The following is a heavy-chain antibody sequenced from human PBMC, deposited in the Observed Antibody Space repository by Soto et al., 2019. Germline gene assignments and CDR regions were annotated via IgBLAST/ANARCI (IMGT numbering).Heavy chain of an antibody. Sequence: SVKVSCKASGGTFSSYAISWVRQAPGQGLEWMGGIIPIFGTANYAQKFQGRVTITADESTSTAYMELSSLRSEDTAVYYCARDRDGDYDLDYWGQGXLVTVSS. CDR3: ARDRDGDYDLDY. CDR1: GGTFSSYA. J-gene: IGHJ4*02. D-gene: IGHD4-17*01. CDR2: IIPIFGTA. V-gene: IGHV1-69*13.